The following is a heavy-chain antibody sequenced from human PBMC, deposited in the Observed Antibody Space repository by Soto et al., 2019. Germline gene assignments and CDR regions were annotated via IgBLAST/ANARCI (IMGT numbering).Heavy chain of an antibody. CDR1: GGSISSSSYY. J-gene: IGHJ6*03. V-gene: IGHV4-39*01. CDR2: IYYSGST. Sequence: PSETLSLTCTFSGGSISSSSYYWGWIRQPPGKGLEWIGSIYYSGSTYYNPSLKSRVTISVDTSKNQFSLKLSSVTAADTAVYYCARHGGEQQLGHYYYYYYMDVWGKGTTVTVSS. D-gene: IGHD6-13*01. CDR3: ARHGGEQQLGHYYYYYYMDV.